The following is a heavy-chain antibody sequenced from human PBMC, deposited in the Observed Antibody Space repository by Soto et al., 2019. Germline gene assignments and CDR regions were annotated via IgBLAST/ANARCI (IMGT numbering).Heavy chain of an antibody. Sequence: SETLSLTCTVSGGSISSGGYYWSWIRQHPGKGLEWIGYIYYSGSTYYNPSLKSRVTISVDTSKNQFSLKLSSVTAADTAVYYCARERDYYDSSGYEITAFDIWGQGTMVTGSS. D-gene: IGHD3-22*01. J-gene: IGHJ3*02. CDR3: ARERDYYDSSGYEITAFDI. CDR2: IYYSGST. V-gene: IGHV4-31*03. CDR1: GGSISSGGYY.